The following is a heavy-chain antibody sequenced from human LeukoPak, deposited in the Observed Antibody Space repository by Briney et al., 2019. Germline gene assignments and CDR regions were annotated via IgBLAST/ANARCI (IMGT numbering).Heavy chain of an antibody. CDR2: IYSGGST. CDR1: GFTVSSNY. V-gene: IGHV3-66*01. D-gene: IGHD4-17*01. Sequence: GGTLRLSCAASGFTVSSNYMSWVRQAPGKGLEWVSVIYSGGSTYYADSVKGRFTISRDNSKNTLYLQMNSLRAEDTAVYYCASTFYGDSPPYWGQGTLVTVSS. J-gene: IGHJ4*02. CDR3: ASTFYGDSPPY.